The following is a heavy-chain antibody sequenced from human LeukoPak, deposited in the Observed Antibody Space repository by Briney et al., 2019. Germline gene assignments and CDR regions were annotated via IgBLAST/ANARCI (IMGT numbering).Heavy chain of an antibody. CDR3: AREQGQVPGPLVVAGTHYFDY. CDR1: GYTFTSNH. CDR2: INPSGRST. D-gene: IGHD2-15*01. Sequence: ASVKVSCKASGYTFTSNHIHWVRQAPGQGLEWMGIINPSGRSTNYAHKFQGRVTMTSDTSTSTVYMELSSLRSEDTAVYYCAREQGQVPGPLVVAGTHYFDYWGQGTLVTVSS. J-gene: IGHJ4*02. V-gene: IGHV1-46*01.